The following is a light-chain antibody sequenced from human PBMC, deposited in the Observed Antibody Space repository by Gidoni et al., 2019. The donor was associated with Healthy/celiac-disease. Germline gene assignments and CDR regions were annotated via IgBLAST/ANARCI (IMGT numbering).Light chain of an antibody. Sequence: DIKMTQSPSSLSASVGDRVTITCQASQDISNYLNWYQQTPGKAPKLLIYDASNLETGVPSRFSGSGSGTDFTFTISSLQPEDIATYYCQQYDNLIFTFGPGTKVDIQ. CDR2: DAS. CDR1: QDISNY. J-gene: IGKJ3*01. CDR3: QQYDNLIFT. V-gene: IGKV1-33*01.